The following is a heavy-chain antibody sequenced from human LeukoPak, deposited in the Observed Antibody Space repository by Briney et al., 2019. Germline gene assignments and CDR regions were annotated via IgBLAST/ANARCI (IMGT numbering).Heavy chain of an antibody. CDR2: ISSSSYI. V-gene: IGHV3-21*01. CDR3: ARDERGYYDFWSGYYTGAFDY. D-gene: IGHD3-3*01. CDR1: GFTFSSYS. Sequence: GGSLRLSCAASGFTFSSYSMNWVRQAPGKGLEWVSSISSSSYIYYADSVKGRFTISRDNAKNSLYLQMNSLRAEDTAVYYCARDERGYYDFWSGYYTGAFDYWGQGTLVTVSS. J-gene: IGHJ4*02.